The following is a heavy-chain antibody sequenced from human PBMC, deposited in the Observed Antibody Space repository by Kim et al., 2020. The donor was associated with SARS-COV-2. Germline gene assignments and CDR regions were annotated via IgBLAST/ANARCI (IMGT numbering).Heavy chain of an antibody. CDR3: TTMSVPDY. J-gene: IGHJ4*02. CDR1: GFTFSYAW. V-gene: IGHV3-15*01. CDR2: IKTKSEVETP. Sequence: GGSLRLSCAASGFTFSYAWMSWVRQAPGKGLEWVGRIKTKSEVETPDYAASVKGRFTISRDDSKNTLYLQMSSLKSEDTAAYYCTTMSVPDYWGQGTLVT.